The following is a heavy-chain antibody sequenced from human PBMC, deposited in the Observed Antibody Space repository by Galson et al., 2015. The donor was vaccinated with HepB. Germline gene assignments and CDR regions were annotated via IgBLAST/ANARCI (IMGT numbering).Heavy chain of an antibody. CDR1: GFTFSSYG. CDR2: ISGSGGST. Sequence: SLRLSCAASGFTFSSYGMHWVRQAPGKGLEWVSAISGSGGSTYYADSVKGRFTISRDNSKNTLYLQMNSLRAEDTAVYYCAKDHSSSWYRGPYWFDPWGQGTLVTVSS. D-gene: IGHD6-13*01. J-gene: IGHJ5*02. V-gene: IGHV3-23*01. CDR3: AKDHSSSWYRGPYWFDP.